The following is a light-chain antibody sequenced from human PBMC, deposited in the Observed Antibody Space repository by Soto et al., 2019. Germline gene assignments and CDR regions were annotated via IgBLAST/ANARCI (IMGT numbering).Light chain of an antibody. Sequence: DIQMTQSPSSLSASVGDRVTITCRASQSISSYLNWYQQKPGKAPKLLIFDASSLQSGVPSRFSGSGSGTDFTLTISSLQPEDFAIYYCQQSYSDPRTFGQGTKVAIK. J-gene: IGKJ1*01. V-gene: IGKV1-39*01. CDR3: QQSYSDPRT. CDR2: DAS. CDR1: QSISSY.